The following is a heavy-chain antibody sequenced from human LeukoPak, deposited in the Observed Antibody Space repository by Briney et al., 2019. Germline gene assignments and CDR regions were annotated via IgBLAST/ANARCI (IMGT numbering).Heavy chain of an antibody. CDR1: GYTFTSYY. CDR2: IIPIFGTA. Sequence: SVKVSCKASGYTFTSYYMHWVRQAPGQGLEWMGGIIPIFGTANYAQKFQGRVTITADESTSTAYMELSSLRSEDTAVYYCAKAVYYGSGSYYSPHFDYWGQGTLVTVSS. V-gene: IGHV1-69*13. J-gene: IGHJ4*02. D-gene: IGHD3-10*01. CDR3: AKAVYYGSGSYYSPHFDY.